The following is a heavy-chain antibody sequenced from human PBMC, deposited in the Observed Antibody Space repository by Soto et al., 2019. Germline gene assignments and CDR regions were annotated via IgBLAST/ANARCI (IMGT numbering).Heavy chain of an antibody. V-gene: IGHV1-69*10. CDR3: ARETAHRGASGRPLLPENFDS. CDR1: GSTFITYG. CDR2: IIPFLGKI. J-gene: IGHJ4*02. D-gene: IGHD3-10*01. Sequence: GASVKVSCKTSGSTFITYGISWVRQAPGQGLEWMGGIIPFLGKINHAQNFQDRVTITADKATSTVYMELTTLRSDDTAVYYCARETAHRGASGRPLLPENFDSWGQGTLVTVSS.